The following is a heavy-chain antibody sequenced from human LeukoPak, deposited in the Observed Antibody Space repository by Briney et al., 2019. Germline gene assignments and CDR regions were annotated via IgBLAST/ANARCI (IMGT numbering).Heavy chain of an antibody. J-gene: IGHJ4*02. D-gene: IGHD6-19*01. Sequence: GGSLRLSCSASGLTLNNYGVSWVRQAPGKGLDWVSSVSALDEIYYAASVKGRFTISRDKSMNTVYLQMNSLRAEDMAIYYCAILAVAAPTGVCWGQGTLVTVSS. CDR3: AILAVAAPTGVC. CDR1: GLTLNNYG. V-gene: IGHV3-23*01. CDR2: VSALDEI.